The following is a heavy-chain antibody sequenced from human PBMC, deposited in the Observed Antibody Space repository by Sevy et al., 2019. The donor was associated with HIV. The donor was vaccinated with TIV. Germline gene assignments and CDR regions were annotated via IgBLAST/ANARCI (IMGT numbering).Heavy chain of an antibody. CDR3: ARDGGNSVKWYPLY. CDR2: ISYEGTET. V-gene: IGHV3-30-3*01. Sequence: GGYLRLSCAASGFAFSTHAMHWVRQAPGKGLEWVAVISYEGTETFYAASVEGRFTISRDNSKNRLSLQINSLRPEDTAVYYCARDGGNSVKWYPLYWGHGTLVTVSS. J-gene: IGHJ4*01. D-gene: IGHD2-2*01. CDR1: GFAFSTHA.